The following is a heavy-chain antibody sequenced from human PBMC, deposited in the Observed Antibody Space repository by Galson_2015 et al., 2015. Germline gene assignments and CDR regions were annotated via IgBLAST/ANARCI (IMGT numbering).Heavy chain of an antibody. J-gene: IGHJ3*01. CDR1: GFSVNTHH. D-gene: IGHD3-22*01. CDR3: ARSRGVKTWFLDAFDL. V-gene: IGHV3-53*01. Sequence: SLRLSCAASGFSVNTHHMSWVRQAPGKGLEWVSVIYSGGSIYYSDAVQGRFTTSRDSSTGTVDLQMNSLRVEDTAVYYCARSRGVKTWFLDAFDLWGQGTVVAV. CDR2: IYSGGSI.